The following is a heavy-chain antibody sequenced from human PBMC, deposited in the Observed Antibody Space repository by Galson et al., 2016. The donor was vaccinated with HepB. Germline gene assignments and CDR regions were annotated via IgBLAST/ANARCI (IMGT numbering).Heavy chain of an antibody. Sequence: SLRLSCAASGFTFSDAWMSWVRQAPGKGLEWVGRIRSKTDGGATDYAGPVKGRFFISRDDSRNTVYLQMNSLGTEDTAVYYCTATPMEWLYSYPFQGPEIDYWGQGTLVSVSA. V-gene: IGHV3-15*01. J-gene: IGHJ4*02. CDR1: GFTFSDAW. CDR2: IRSKTDGGAT. D-gene: IGHD3-3*01. CDR3: TATPMEWLYSYPFQGPEIDY.